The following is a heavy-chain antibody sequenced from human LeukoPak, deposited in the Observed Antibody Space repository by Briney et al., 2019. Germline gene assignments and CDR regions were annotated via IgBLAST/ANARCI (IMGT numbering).Heavy chain of an antibody. Sequence: SETLSLTCAVYGGSFSDYHWNWIRQPPGKGLEWIGEINHSGTSTNYNPSLKSRVTISVDTSKNEFSLKLRSVTAADTAVYYCARVTGYRIEDYFDYWGQGTLVTVSS. V-gene: IGHV4-34*01. D-gene: IGHD6-13*01. CDR2: INHSGTST. CDR1: GGSFSDYH. CDR3: ARVTGYRIEDYFDY. J-gene: IGHJ4*02.